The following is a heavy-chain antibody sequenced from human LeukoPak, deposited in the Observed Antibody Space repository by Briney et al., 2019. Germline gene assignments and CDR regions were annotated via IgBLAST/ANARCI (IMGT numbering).Heavy chain of an antibody. CDR3: ARDLVLGDYGSLDY. J-gene: IGHJ4*02. D-gene: IGHD3-10*01. V-gene: IGHV4-34*01. CDR2: INHSGST. CDR1: GGSFSGYY. Sequence: SETLSLTCAIYGGSFSGYYWSWIRQPPGKGLEWIGEINHSGSTNYNPSLKSRVTISVDTSKNQFSLKLSSVTAADTAVYYCARDLVLGDYGSLDYWGQGTLVTVSS.